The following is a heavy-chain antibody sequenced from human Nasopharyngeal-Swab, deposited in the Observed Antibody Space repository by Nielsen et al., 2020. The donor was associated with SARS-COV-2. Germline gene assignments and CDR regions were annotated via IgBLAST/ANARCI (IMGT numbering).Heavy chain of an antibody. V-gene: IGHV4-31*03. J-gene: IGHJ4*02. CDR3: ARIYCSTTSCSNFDY. Sequence: LRLSCTVSGGSISSSSYYWSWIRQHPGKGLEWIGSSHYSGSTYYNPSLKSRVTISVDTSKNQFSLELSSVTAADTAVYYCARIYCSTTSCSNFDYWGQGTLVTVSS. CDR2: SHYSGST. D-gene: IGHD2-2*01. CDR1: GGSISSSSYY.